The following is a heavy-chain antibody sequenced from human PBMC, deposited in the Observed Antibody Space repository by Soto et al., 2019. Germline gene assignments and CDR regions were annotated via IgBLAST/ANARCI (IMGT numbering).Heavy chain of an antibody. J-gene: IGHJ5*02. Sequence: QVQLVESGGGAVQPGRSLRLSCAASGFTFDSHGMHWVRQAPGKGLEWVAVISSDGNNKYYADSVKGRFTISIDNFNNILYLQMRRLRAEDTAVYYCAKDLLPNTVTTCGSWGQGTLVTVSS. D-gene: IGHD4-17*01. V-gene: IGHV3-30*18. CDR2: ISSDGNNK. CDR3: AKDLLPNTVTTCGS. CDR1: GFTFDSHG.